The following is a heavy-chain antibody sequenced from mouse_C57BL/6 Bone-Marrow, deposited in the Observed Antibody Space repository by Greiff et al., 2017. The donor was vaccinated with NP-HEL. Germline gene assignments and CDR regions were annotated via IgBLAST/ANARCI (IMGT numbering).Heavy chain of an antibody. V-gene: IGHV1-75*01. Sequence: VQLQQSGPVLVKPGASVKISCKASGYTFTDYYTNWVKQRPGQGLEWIGWICPGSGSIYYNEKFKGKGTFTVDKSSSTAYLLLSNLTSEDSAVCFCSKRDYGTSFAYWGQGTLVTV. J-gene: IGHJ3*01. CDR3: SKRDYGTSFAY. D-gene: IGHD1-1*01. CDR2: ICPGSGSI. CDR1: GYTFTDYY.